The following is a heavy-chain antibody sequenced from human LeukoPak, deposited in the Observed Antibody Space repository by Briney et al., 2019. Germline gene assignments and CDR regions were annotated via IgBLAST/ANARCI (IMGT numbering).Heavy chain of an antibody. Sequence: ASVKVSCKVSGYTLTELSMHWVRQAPGKGLEWMGGFDPEDGETIYAQKFQGRVTMTRDTSISTAYMELSRLRSDDTAVYYCARDRQQLVLGWFDPWGQGTLVTVSS. CDR1: GYTLTELS. J-gene: IGHJ5*02. D-gene: IGHD6-13*01. V-gene: IGHV1-24*01. CDR3: ARDRQQLVLGWFDP. CDR2: FDPEDGET.